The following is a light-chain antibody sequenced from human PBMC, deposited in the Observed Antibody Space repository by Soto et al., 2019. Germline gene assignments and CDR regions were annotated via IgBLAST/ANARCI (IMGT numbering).Light chain of an antibody. CDR1: QRVSSTY. Sequence: EIVLTQSPGTLSLSPGQGATLSCRASQRVSSTYLAWYQQKPGQAPRLLIYGASSRATGIPDRFSGSGSGTDFTLTISRLEPEDVAVYYCQQYDDSPLTFGQGPRLEIK. J-gene: IGKJ5*01. V-gene: IGKV3-20*01. CDR2: GAS. CDR3: QQYDDSPLT.